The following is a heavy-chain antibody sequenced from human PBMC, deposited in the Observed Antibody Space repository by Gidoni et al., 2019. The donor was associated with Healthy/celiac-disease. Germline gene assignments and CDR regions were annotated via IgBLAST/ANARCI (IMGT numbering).Heavy chain of an antibody. J-gene: IGHJ6*02. CDR3: ARGSSGVNPYYYYGMDV. CDR1: GLTYSSYS. Sequence: EVQLVESGGGLVQPGGSLRLSCAASGLTYSSYSMNGVRQAPGKGLEWVSYMSSSRSTIYYADSVNGRFTISRDNAKNSLYLQMNSLRAEDTAVYYCARGSSGVNPYYYYGMDVWGQGTTVTVSS. V-gene: IGHV3-48*01. D-gene: IGHD3-10*01. CDR2: MSSSRSTI.